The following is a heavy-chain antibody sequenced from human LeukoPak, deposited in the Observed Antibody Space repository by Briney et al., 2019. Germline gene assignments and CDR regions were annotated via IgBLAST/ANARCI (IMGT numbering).Heavy chain of an antibody. V-gene: IGHV3-33*01. CDR3: ARGDIVVVPAALDY. CDR1: GFTFSSYG. J-gene: IGHJ4*02. D-gene: IGHD2-2*01. CDR2: IWYDGSNK. Sequence: GGSLRLSCAASGFTFSSYGMHWVRQAPGKGLEWVAVIWYDGSNKYYADSVKGRFTISRDNSKNTLYLQMNSLRAGDTAVYYCARGDIVVVPAALDYWGQGTLVTVSS.